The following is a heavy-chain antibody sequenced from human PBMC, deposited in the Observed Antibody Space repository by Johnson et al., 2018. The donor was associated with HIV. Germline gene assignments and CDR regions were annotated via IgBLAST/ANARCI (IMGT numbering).Heavy chain of an antibody. CDR3: AKGFFELDDAFCI. Sequence: VQLVESGGGLVQPGGSLRLSCAASGLTISDNYMSWVRQAPGKGLEWVAVLYSGGDIYYADSVKGRFTISRDNSKNTLYLQMNSLRAEDTAVDYCAKGFFELDDAFCIWGQGTMVTVSS. CDR1: GLTISDNY. CDR2: LYSGGDI. D-gene: IGHD3/OR15-3a*01. J-gene: IGHJ3*02. V-gene: IGHV3-66*02.